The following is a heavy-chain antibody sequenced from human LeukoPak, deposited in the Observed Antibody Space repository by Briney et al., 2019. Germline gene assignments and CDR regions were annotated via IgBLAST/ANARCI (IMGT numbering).Heavy chain of an antibody. CDR2: IIPIFGTA. Sequence: ASVKVSCKASGGTFSSYAISWVRQAPGQGLEWMGGIIPIFGTANYAQKFQGRVTITTDESTSTAYMELSSLRSEDTAVYYCARGGGVTGTLDYWGQGALVTVSS. V-gene: IGHV1-69*05. CDR1: GGTFSSYA. CDR3: ARGGGVTGTLDY. J-gene: IGHJ4*02. D-gene: IGHD1-7*01.